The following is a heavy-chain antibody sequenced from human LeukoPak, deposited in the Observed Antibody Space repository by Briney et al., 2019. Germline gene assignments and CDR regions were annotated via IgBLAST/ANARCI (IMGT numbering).Heavy chain of an antibody. Sequence: GGSLRLSCAASGFTFSDYYMSWIRQAPGKGLEWVSYISSSSSYTNYADSVKGRFTISRDNAKNSLYLQMNSLRAEDTAVYYCATLSPVYLADDAFDIWGQGTMVTASS. CDR3: ATLSPVYLADDAFDI. V-gene: IGHV3-11*06. CDR1: GFTFSDYY. J-gene: IGHJ3*02. CDR2: ISSSSSYT. D-gene: IGHD2-21*01.